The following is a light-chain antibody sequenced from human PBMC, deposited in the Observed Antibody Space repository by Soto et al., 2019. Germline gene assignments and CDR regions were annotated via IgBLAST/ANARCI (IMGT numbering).Light chain of an antibody. J-gene: IGKJ5*01. CDR1: QGISTW. CDR3: QQANSFPIT. CDR2: GAS. V-gene: IGKV1-12*01. Sequence: DIQMTQSPSSVSASVGDRVTSTCRASQGISTWLAWYQQKAGKAPNLLIYGASNLHSGVPSRFSGSGSGTNFTLTISSLQPEDFATYYCQQANSFPITFGQGTRPEI.